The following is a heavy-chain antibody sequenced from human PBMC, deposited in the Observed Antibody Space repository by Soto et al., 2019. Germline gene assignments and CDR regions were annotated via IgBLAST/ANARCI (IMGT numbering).Heavy chain of an antibody. CDR2: ISYEGSHT. Sequence: QVQLVESRGGVVQPGRSLRLSCAASGFILSSYGMHWVRQAPGKGLEWVAVISYEGSHTYYADSVKGRFTITRDNSKNTLYLQMNSLRPEDTAVYYCAKEVHCGGGSCSWSEGFDYWGQGTLLTVFS. V-gene: IGHV3-30*18. D-gene: IGHD2-15*01. CDR1: GFILSSYG. CDR3: AKEVHCGGGSCSWSEGFDY. J-gene: IGHJ4*02.